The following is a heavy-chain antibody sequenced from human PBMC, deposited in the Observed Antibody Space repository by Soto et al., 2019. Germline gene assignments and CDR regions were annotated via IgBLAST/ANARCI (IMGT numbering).Heavy chain of an antibody. Sequence: EVQLVESGGGLVKPGGSLRLSCAASGFTFSNAWMSWVRQAPGKGLEWVGRIKSKTDGGTTDYAAPVKGRFTISRDDSKHTLYLQMNSLKTEDTAVYYCTTMSTAMVRGVIIHYFDYWGQGTLVTVSS. CDR1: GFTFSNAW. V-gene: IGHV3-15*01. CDR2: IKSKTDGGTT. D-gene: IGHD3-10*01. CDR3: TTMSTAMVRGVIIHYFDY. J-gene: IGHJ4*02.